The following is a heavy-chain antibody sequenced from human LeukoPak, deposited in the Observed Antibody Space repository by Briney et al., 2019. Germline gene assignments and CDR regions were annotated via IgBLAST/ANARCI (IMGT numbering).Heavy chain of an antibody. D-gene: IGHD3-16*01. V-gene: IGHV5-51*01. J-gene: IGHJ4*02. CDR3: ARHPSSGWLRLDH. Sequence: GESLKISCKGSGYSFTNYWIGWVRQMPGKGLEWMGIIYPGDSDTRYSPSFQGQVTISADKSISTAYLQRSSLKASDTAMYYCARHPSSGWLRLDHWGQGTLVTVSS. CDR1: GYSFTNYW. CDR2: IYPGDSDT.